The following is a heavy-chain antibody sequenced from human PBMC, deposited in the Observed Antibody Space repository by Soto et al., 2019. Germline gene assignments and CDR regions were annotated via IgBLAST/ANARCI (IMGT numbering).Heavy chain of an antibody. CDR1: GDSISTVDYF. CDR2: IYKSGTT. Sequence: SETLSLTCSVSGDSISTVDYFWAWIRQPPGQALEYIGYIYKSGTTYYNPSFESRVAISLDTSKSQFSLNVTSVTAADTAVYFCARGRYCLTGRCFPNWFDSWGQGTLVTVSS. V-gene: IGHV4-30-4*01. CDR3: ARGRYCLTGRCFPNWFDS. D-gene: IGHD2-15*01. J-gene: IGHJ5*01.